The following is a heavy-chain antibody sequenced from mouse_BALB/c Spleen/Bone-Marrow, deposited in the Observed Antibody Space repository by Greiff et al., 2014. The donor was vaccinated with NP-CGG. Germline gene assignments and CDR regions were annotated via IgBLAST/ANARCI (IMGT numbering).Heavy chain of an antibody. J-gene: IGHJ2*01. CDR1: GYTFTNYW. CDR3: ARTAYFDY. CDR2: FYPGGGYT. V-gene: IGHV1-63*02. Sequence: VMLVESGAELVRPGTSVKISCKASGYTFTNYWLGWIKQRPGHGLEWIGDFYPGGGYTNYNEEFKGKATLTADASSSTAYMQLSSLTPEDSAVYFCARTAYFDYWGQGTTLTVSS.